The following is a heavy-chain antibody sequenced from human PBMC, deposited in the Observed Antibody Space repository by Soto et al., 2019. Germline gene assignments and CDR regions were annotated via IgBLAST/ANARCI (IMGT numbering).Heavy chain of an antibody. Sequence: EVQLVESGGTLVQPGRSLRLSCAASGFSFDEYAMHWVRQVPGKGLEWVSGVSWNSGTVGYGDSVKGRFTISRDNDKNSLYLPMNSLRAEDTAKYYCAKGFCSSAKCYTYSYLDVWGKGTAVTVSS. CDR1: GFSFDEYA. CDR2: VSWNSGTV. D-gene: IGHD2-2*01. CDR3: AKGFCSSAKCYTYSYLDV. J-gene: IGHJ6*03. V-gene: IGHV3-9*01.